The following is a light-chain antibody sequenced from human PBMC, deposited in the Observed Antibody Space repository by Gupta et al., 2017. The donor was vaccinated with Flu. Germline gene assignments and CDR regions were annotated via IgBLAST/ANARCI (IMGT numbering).Light chain of an antibody. V-gene: IGKV4-1*01. Sequence: DILMTQPPDSLAQSLGERATINCKSSQSVLYSSNNKNYLAWYQQKPGQPPKLLIYWASTRDSGVPDRFSGSGSGTDFTLTISSLQAEDVAVYYCQQYYSDLRSFGQGTKLEIK. J-gene: IGKJ2*03. CDR1: QSVLYSSNNKNY. CDR2: WAS. CDR3: QQYYSDLRS.